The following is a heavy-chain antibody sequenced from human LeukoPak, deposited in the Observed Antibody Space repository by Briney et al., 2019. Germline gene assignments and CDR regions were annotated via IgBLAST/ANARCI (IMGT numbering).Heavy chain of an antibody. V-gene: IGHV3-23*01. J-gene: IGHJ4*02. CDR2: ISGSGGST. D-gene: IGHD2-2*01. Sequence: PGGSLRLSCAASGFTFSSYAMSWVRQAPGKGLEWVSAISGSGGSTYYADPVKGRFTISRDNSKNTLYLQMNSLRAEDTAVYYCAKGVVVAPDVTPFDYWGQGTLVTVSS. CDR1: GFTFSSYA. CDR3: AKGVVVAPDVTPFDY.